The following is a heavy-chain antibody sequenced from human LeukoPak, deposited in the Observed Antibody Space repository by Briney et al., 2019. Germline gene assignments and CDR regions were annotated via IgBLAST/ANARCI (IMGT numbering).Heavy chain of an antibody. CDR1: GFTVSSNY. J-gene: IGHJ3*02. CDR2: IYSGGST. D-gene: IGHD3-22*01. V-gene: IGHV3-53*04. CDR3: ARGGRKYYDTTDAFDI. Sequence: GGSLRLSCAASGFTVSSNYMSWVRQAPGKGLEWVSVIYSGGSTYYADSVKGRFTISRHNSKNTLYLQMNSLRAEDTAVYYCARGGRKYYDTTDAFDIWGQGTMVTVSS.